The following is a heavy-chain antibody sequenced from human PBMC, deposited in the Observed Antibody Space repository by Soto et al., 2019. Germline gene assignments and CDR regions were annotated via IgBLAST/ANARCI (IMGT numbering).Heavy chain of an antibody. CDR3: ASGGRVGMATIRRAFDI. D-gene: IGHD5-12*01. CDR1: GGTFSSYA. Sequence: QVRLVQSGAEVKKPGSSVKVSCKASGGTFSSYASSWVRQAPGQGLEWMGGIIPIFRTANYTQKFQGRVTITADESTSTSYMGLSRLRSEGSAVYYCASGGRVGMATIRRAFDIWGQGTMIAVSS. J-gene: IGHJ3*02. CDR2: IIPIFRTA. V-gene: IGHV1-69*12.